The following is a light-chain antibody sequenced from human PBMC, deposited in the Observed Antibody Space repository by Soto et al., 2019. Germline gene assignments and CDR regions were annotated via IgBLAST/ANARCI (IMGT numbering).Light chain of an antibody. V-gene: IGKV1-39*01. J-gene: IGKJ2*01. CDR1: QSISTY. CDR3: QHSYTTPRT. CDR2: AAS. Sequence: DIQMTQSPSSLSASVGDRVTIACRASQSISTYLNWYLQKPGKAPVLLIYAASRLQSGVPSRFNGSGSGTDFTLTINSLQPEDFATYYCQHSYTTPRTFGQGTKLEIK.